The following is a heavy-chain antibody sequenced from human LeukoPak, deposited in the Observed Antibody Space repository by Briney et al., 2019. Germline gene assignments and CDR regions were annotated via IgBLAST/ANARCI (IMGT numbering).Heavy chain of an antibody. V-gene: IGHV3-23*01. CDR1: GFTFSSYG. D-gene: IGHD3-10*01. Sequence: GGTLRLSCAASGFTFSSYGMSWVRQAPGKGLEWVSAISGSGGSTYYADSVKGRFTISRDNSKNTLYLQMNSLRAEDTAVYYCATHELKDAFDIWGQGTMATVSS. CDR2: ISGSGGST. CDR3: ATHELKDAFDI. J-gene: IGHJ3*02.